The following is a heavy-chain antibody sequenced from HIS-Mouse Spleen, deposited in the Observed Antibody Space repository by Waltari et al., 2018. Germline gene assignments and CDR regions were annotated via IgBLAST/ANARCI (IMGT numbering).Heavy chain of an antibody. CDR1: GYTFTSYH. Sequence: QVQLVQSGAEVKKPGASVKVSCKASGYTFTSYHINWVRQATGQGLEWMGWMNPNSGNTGYAKKFQGRVTMTRNTSISTAYMELSSLRSEDTAVYYCARGHDYSNYFDYWGQGTLVTVSS. CDR2: MNPNSGNT. V-gene: IGHV1-8*01. D-gene: IGHD4-4*01. CDR3: ARGHDYSNYFDY. J-gene: IGHJ4*02.